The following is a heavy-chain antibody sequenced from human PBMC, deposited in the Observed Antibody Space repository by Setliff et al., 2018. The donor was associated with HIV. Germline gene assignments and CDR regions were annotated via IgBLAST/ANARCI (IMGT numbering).Heavy chain of an antibody. Sequence: PGGSLRLSCAASGLTFSSYWMSWVHQAPGKGLEWVANINPDGSAKYYVDSVKGRFTISRDSGKNSLYLQMHSLRVEDTAFYYCARDSFSKGDYWGRGTLVTVSS. J-gene: IGHJ4*02. CDR3: ARDSFSKGDY. D-gene: IGHD4-4*01. CDR1: GLTFSSYW. V-gene: IGHV3-7*03. CDR2: INPDGSAK.